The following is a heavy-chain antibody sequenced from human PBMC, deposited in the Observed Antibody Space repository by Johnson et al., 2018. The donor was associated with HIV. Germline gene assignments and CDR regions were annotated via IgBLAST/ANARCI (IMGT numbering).Heavy chain of an antibody. CDR3: ARSTGWGICDAFDI. V-gene: IGHV3-20*04. D-gene: IGHD3-16*01. J-gene: IGHJ3*02. CDR1: GFTFDDYG. CDR2: INWNGGST. Sequence: VQLVESGGGLVQPGGSLRLSCAASGFTFDDYGMSWVRQAPGQGLEWVSGINWNGGSTGYADSVKGRFTSSRANAKHSLYLQMNSLRAEDTALYYCARSTGWGICDAFDIWGQGTMVTVSS.